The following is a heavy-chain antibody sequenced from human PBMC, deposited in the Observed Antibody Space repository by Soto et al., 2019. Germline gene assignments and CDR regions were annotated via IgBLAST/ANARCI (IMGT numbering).Heavy chain of an antibody. CDR3: ARDGGYGMDV. J-gene: IGHJ6*02. V-gene: IGHV1-2*04. Sequence: ASVKVSCKASGYTFTKFHLHWVRLAPGQGLEWMGLINPNSGGTNYAQKFQGWVTMTRDTSISTAYMELSRLRSDDTAVYYCARDGGYGMDVWGQGTTVTVSS. D-gene: IGHD2-15*01. CDR2: INPNSGGT. CDR1: GYTFTKFH.